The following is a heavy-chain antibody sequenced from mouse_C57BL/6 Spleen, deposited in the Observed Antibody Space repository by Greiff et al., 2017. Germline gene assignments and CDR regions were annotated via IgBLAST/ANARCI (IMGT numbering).Heavy chain of an antibody. CDR3: ARHYYGFDY. CDR1: GFTFSSYG. Sequence: EVNLVESGGDLVKPGGSLKLSCAASGFTFSSYGMSWVRQTPDKRLEWVATISSGGSYTYYPDSVKGRFTISRDNAKNTLYLQRSSLKSEDTAMYYCARHYYGFDYWGQGTTLTVSS. J-gene: IGHJ2*01. V-gene: IGHV5-6*01. D-gene: IGHD1-1*01. CDR2: ISSGGSYT.